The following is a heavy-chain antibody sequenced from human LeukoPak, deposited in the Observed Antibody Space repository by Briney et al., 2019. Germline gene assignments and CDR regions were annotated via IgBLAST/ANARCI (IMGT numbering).Heavy chain of an antibody. V-gene: IGHV3-23*01. CDR2: ISGSGGST. D-gene: IGHD3-22*01. J-gene: IGHJ4*02. CDR3: AKVADDSSGYPYFDY. Sequence: GGSLRLSXAASGFTFSSYAMSWVRQAPGKGLEWVSAISGSGGSTCYADSVKGRFTISRDNSKNTLYLQMNSLRAEDTAVYYCAKVADDSSGYPYFDYWGQGTLVTVSS. CDR1: GFTFSSYA.